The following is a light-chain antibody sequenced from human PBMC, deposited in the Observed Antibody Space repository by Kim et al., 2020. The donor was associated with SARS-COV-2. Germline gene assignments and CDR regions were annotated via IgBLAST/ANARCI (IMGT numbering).Light chain of an antibody. Sequence: ASVGDRVTITCRASQGISNYLTWYQQKPGKVPKLLIYAASTLQSGVPSRFSGSGSGTDFTLTISSLQPEDVATYYCQKYNSAPPTFGQGTKVDIK. V-gene: IGKV1-27*01. CDR1: QGISNY. J-gene: IGKJ1*01. CDR2: AAS. CDR3: QKYNSAPPT.